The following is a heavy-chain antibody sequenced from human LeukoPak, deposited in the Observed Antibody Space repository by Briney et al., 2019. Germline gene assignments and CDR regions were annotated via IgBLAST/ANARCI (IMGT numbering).Heavy chain of an antibody. V-gene: IGHV1-18*01. D-gene: IGHD3-10*01. Sequence: GASVKVSCKASGYTFPSYGINWVRQAPGQGLEWMGWISAYNGNTNYAQKLQGRVTMTTDTSTSTAYMELRSLRSDDTAIYYCARAPADYYGSGNLIYWDQGTLVTVSS. CDR3: ARAPADYYGSGNLIY. CDR1: GYTFPSYG. J-gene: IGHJ4*02. CDR2: ISAYNGNT.